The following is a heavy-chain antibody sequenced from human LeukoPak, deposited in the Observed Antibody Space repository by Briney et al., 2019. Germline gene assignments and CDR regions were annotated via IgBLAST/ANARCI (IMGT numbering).Heavy chain of an antibody. CDR1: GGSISSGGYY. CDR3: ARGAKLSGAVGYPATYYLAS. D-gene: IGHD4/OR15-4a*01. CDR2: IYYSGST. Sequence: PSETLSLTCTVSGGSISSGGYYWSWIRQHPGKGLEWIGYIYYSGSTNYNPSLSSRVTISVDTSKNQFSLKLSSVTAADTAVYYCARGAKLSGAVGYPATYYLASWGQGTLVTVSS. V-gene: IGHV4-61*08. J-gene: IGHJ4*02.